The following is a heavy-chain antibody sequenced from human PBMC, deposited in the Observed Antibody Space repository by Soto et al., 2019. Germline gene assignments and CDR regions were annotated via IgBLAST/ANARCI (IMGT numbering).Heavy chain of an antibody. CDR2: IIPIFGTA. D-gene: IGHD2-15*01. CDR3: ARDNRDIVVVVAAPYYYYGMDV. J-gene: IGHJ6*02. Sequence: GASVKVSCKASGGTFSSYAISWVRQAPGQGLEWMGGIIPIFGTANYAQKFQGRVTITADKSTSTAYMELSSLRSEDTAVYYCARDNRDIVVVVAAPYYYYGMDVWGQGTTVTVSS. CDR1: GGTFSSYA. V-gene: IGHV1-69*06.